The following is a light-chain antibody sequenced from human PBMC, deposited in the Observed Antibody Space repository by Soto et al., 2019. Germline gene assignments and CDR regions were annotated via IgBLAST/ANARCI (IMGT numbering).Light chain of an antibody. V-gene: IGLV2-14*01. J-gene: IGLJ1*01. CDR3: SSKRDSSTLFV. Sequence: QSVLTQPASVSWSPGQSITISCTGTSSDVGAYNYVSWYQHHPGKVPKLLIYEVTNRPSGVSDRFSGSKSGNTASLTISGLQAEDEADYYCSSKRDSSTLFVFGTGTNV. CDR1: SSDVGAYNY. CDR2: EVT.